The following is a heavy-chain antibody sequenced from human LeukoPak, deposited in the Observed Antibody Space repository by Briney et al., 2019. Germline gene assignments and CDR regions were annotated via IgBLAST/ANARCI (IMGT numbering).Heavy chain of an antibody. D-gene: IGHD3-22*01. CDR2: IYSGGST. CDR3: ARDSYYDSSGPPPI. Sequence: GSLRLSCAASGFTVSSNYMSWVRQAPGKGLEWVSVIYSGGSTYYADSVKGRFTISRDNSKNTLYLQMNSLRAEDTAVYYCARDSYYDSSGPPPIWGQGTMVTVSS. CDR1: GFTVSSNY. V-gene: IGHV3-66*01. J-gene: IGHJ3*02.